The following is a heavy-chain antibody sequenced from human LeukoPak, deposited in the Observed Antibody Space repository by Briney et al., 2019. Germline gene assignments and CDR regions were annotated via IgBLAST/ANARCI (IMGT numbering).Heavy chain of an antibody. Sequence: PGGSLRLSCAASGFTFSSYSMNWVRQAPGKGLEWVSSISSSSSYIYCPDSVKGRFTISRDNAKNSLYLQMNSLRVEDTAVYYCARTGPYCGGDCLDYWGQGTLVTVSS. D-gene: IGHD2-21*02. CDR3: ARTGPYCGGDCLDY. CDR2: ISSSSSYI. J-gene: IGHJ4*02. V-gene: IGHV3-21*01. CDR1: GFTFSSYS.